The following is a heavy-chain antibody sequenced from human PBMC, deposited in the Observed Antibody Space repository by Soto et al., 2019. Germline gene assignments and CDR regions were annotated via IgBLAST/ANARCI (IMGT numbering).Heavy chain of an antibody. CDR2: ISYEGSNK. CDR1: GFTFSSYA. J-gene: IGHJ6*02. V-gene: IGHV3-30-3*01. CDR3: ARDEIRFSWAYGMDV. D-gene: IGHD3-3*01. Sequence: QVQLVESGGGVVQPGRSLRLSCAASGFTFSSYAMHWVRQAPGKGLEWVAVISYEGSNKYYADSVKGRFTISRDNSKNTLYLQMNSLRAEDTAVYYCARDEIRFSWAYGMDVWGQGTTVTVSS.